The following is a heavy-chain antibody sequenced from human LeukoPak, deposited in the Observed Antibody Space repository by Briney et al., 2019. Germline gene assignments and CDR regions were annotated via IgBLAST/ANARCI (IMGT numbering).Heavy chain of an antibody. CDR3: TGEQRAVGMDV. CDR1: GYTFTGYY. CDR2: INPNSGGT. V-gene: IGHV1-2*02. D-gene: IGHD6-25*01. Sequence: AASVKVSCKASGYTFTGYYMHWVRQPPGQGLEWMGWINPNSGGTNYAHKFRGRVTMTRDTTNSTAYMELSRLRADDTAVYYCTGEQRAVGMDVWGQGTMVTVSS. J-gene: IGHJ6*02.